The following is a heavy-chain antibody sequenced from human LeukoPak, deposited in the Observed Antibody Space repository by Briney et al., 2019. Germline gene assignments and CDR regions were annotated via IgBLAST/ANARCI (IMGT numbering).Heavy chain of an antibody. J-gene: IGHJ5*02. CDR2: INPSGGST. D-gene: IGHD2-2*01. Sequence: ASVKVSCKASGYTFTNHYIHWVRQAPGQGLEWMGIINPSGGSTNYAQKFQGRVTMTRDMSTSTAYMELRSLRSDDTAVYYCARGGVAINWFDPWGQGTLVTVSS. CDR3: ARGGVAINWFDP. CDR1: GYTFTNHY. V-gene: IGHV1-46*01.